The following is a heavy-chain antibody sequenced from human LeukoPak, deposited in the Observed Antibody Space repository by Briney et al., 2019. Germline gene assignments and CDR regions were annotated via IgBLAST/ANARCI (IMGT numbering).Heavy chain of an antibody. J-gene: IGHJ5*02. D-gene: IGHD3-22*01. CDR3: ARFDSYDTNWFAP. CDR2: INHSRST. CDR1: GGSFSGYY. Sequence: SETLSLTCAVYGGSFSGYYWSWIRQPPGKGLEWIGEINHSRSTNYNPSLKSRVTISVDTCKNQFSLKLSSVTAADTAVYYCARFDSYDTNWFAPWGQGTLVTVSS. V-gene: IGHV4-34*09.